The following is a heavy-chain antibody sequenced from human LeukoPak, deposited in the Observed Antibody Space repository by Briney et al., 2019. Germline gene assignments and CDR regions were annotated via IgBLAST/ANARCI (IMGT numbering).Heavy chain of an antibody. Sequence: GGSLRLSCAASEFAFSTYNMNWVRQAPGKGLEWVSYISTGSSTTYYADSVKGRFTISRDNVENSLYLQMNSLRDEDTAVYYCARVAAGYSVNYFDYWGQGTMVTVSS. CDR1: EFAFSTYN. D-gene: IGHD4-23*01. CDR2: ISTGSSTT. V-gene: IGHV3-48*02. J-gene: IGHJ4*02. CDR3: ARVAAGYSVNYFDY.